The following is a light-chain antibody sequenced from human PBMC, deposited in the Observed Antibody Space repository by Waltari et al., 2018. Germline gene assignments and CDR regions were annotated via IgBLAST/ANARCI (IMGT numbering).Light chain of an antibody. Sequence: SYVLTQPPSVSVAPGQTARITCGENDIGSKSVHWYQQKPGQAPVLVVFDDSARPPGIPERFSGSNSGNTATLTISRVEAGDEADYYCQVWDSVSDHVFFGGGTKLTVL. CDR1: DIGSKS. V-gene: IGLV3-21*02. J-gene: IGLJ2*01. CDR2: DDS. CDR3: QVWDSVSDHVF.